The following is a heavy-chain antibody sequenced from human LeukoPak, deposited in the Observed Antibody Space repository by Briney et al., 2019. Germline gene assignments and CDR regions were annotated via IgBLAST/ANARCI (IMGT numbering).Heavy chain of an antibody. Sequence: PGGSLRLSCAASGFTFSSYSMNWVSQAPGKGLEWVSYISSSSSTIYYAASVKGRFTISKDNAKNSLYLQMNRLRAEDTAVYYCARDNGDDYSNLLGYWGQETLVSVLS. D-gene: IGHD4-11*01. CDR1: GFTFSSYS. CDR3: ARDNGDDYSNLLGY. CDR2: ISSSSSTI. J-gene: IGHJ4*02. V-gene: IGHV3-48*04.